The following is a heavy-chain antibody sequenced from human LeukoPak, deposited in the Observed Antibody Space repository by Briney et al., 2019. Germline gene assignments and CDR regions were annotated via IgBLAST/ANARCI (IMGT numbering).Heavy chain of an antibody. D-gene: IGHD2-2*01. CDR3: ARGSTSCTCPTY. Sequence: GGSLTLSCAASGFTVSSNFMSWVRQAPGKGLEWVSVIYTGGSTYYADSVKGRFTISRDNSKKTLYLQMNSLRAEDTAVYYCARGSTSCTCPTYWGQGTLVTVSS. V-gene: IGHV3-53*01. J-gene: IGHJ4*02. CDR1: GFTVSSNF. CDR2: IYTGGST.